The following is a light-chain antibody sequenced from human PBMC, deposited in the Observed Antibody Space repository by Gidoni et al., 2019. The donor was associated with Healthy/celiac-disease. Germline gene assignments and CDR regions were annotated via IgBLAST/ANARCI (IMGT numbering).Light chain of an antibody. J-gene: IGLJ1*01. Sequence: SYQLTQPPSVSVSPGQTARITCSGDALPKHYAYWYQQKPGKAPVLVIYKDSERPSGVPKRFSGSSSGTTVSLTISGVQAEDEADYYCQSADSSGTYYVFGTGTKVTVL. CDR3: QSADSSGTYYV. CDR2: KDS. V-gene: IGLV3-25*03. CDR1: ALPKHY.